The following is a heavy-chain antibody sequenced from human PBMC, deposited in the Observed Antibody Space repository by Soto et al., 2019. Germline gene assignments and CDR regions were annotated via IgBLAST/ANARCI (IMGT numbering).Heavy chain of an antibody. J-gene: IGHJ4*02. V-gene: IGHV3-74*01. CDR3: MGGDGDRYDGNGYLGRH. Sequence: PGGSLRLSCAASGFTFSSYWMHWVRQAPGKGLEWVSRVNIDGSRISYVDSVKGRCTISRDNAKNTFYMQMHSLRAEDTAVYYCMGGDGDRYDGNGYLGRHWGQGTLVTVSS. CDR1: GFTFSSYW. CDR2: VNIDGSRI. D-gene: IGHD3-22*01.